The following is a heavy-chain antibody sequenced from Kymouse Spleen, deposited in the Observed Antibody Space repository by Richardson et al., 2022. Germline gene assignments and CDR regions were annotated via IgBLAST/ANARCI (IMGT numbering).Heavy chain of an antibody. D-gene: IGHD6-13*01. CDR2: IYHSGST. CDR1: GGSISSSNW. V-gene: IGHV4-4*02. Sequence: QVQLQESGPGLVKPSGTLSLTCAVSGGSISSSNWWSWVRQPPGKGLEWIGEIYHSGSTNYNPSLKSRVTISVDKSKNQFSLKLSSVTAADTAVYYCARTGIAAAGTDYYYGMDVWGQGTTVTVSS. CDR3: ARTGIAAAGTDYYYGMDV. J-gene: IGHJ6*02.